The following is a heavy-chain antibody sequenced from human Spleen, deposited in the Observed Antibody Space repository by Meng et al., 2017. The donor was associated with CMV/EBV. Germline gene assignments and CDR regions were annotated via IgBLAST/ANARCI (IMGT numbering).Heavy chain of an antibody. Sequence: SETLSLTCTVSGGSVSSRSYYWSWIRQPPGKGLEWIGYIFYSGSTNYNPSLKSRVTISVDTSKNQFSLKLSSVTAADTAVYYCARGPDYGSGSYYNDWGQGTLVTVSS. CDR3: ARGPDYGSGSYYND. J-gene: IGHJ4*02. V-gene: IGHV4-61*01. CDR2: IFYSGST. CDR1: GGSVSSRSYY. D-gene: IGHD3-10*01.